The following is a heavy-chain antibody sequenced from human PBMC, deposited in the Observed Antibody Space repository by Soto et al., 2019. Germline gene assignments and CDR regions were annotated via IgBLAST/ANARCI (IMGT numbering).Heavy chain of an antibody. CDR1: GGSFSGYY. V-gene: IGHV4-34*01. Sequence: PSETLSRTCVVYGGSFSGYYWSWIRQPPGKGLEWIGEINHSGSTNYNPSLKSRVTISVDTSKNQFSLKLSSVTAADTAVYYCASVYSSGWYSPFDYWGQGTLVTVSS. J-gene: IGHJ4*02. CDR3: ASVYSSGWYSPFDY. D-gene: IGHD6-19*01. CDR2: INHSGST.